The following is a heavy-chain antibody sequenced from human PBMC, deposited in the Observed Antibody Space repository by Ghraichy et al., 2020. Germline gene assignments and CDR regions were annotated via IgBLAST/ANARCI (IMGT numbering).Heavy chain of an antibody. CDR2: IYSGGST. J-gene: IGHJ6*02. V-gene: IGHV3-66*01. Sequence: GGSLRLSCAASGFSVNNNYMTWVRQAPGKGLEWVSVIYSGGSTYYADSVRGRFTISRDKTKSTLFLQMNSLRAEDTAVYYCARDRITGTPLKYYYYGMDVWGQGTTVTVSS. D-gene: IGHD1-7*01. CDR3: ARDRITGTPLKYYYYGMDV. CDR1: GFSVNNNY.